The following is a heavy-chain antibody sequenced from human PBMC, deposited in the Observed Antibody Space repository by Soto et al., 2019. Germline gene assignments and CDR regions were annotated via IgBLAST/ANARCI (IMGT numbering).Heavy chain of an antibody. CDR2: ISAYNGNT. Sequence: QVQLVQSGAEVKKPGASVKVSCKASGYTFTSYGISWVRQAPGQGLEWMGWISAYNGNTNYAQKLQGRVTMTTDTSTSTAYMELRSLKSDDTAVYYCARVGFDASMVYAIFPNWFDPWGQGTLVTVSS. CDR3: ARVGFDASMVYAIFPNWFDP. J-gene: IGHJ5*02. D-gene: IGHD2-8*01. V-gene: IGHV1-18*01. CDR1: GYTFTSYG.